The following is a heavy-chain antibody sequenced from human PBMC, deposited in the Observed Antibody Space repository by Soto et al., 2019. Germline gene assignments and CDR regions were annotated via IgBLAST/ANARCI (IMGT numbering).Heavy chain of an antibody. V-gene: IGHV1-18*01. CDR2: ISAYNGNT. CDR3: ARDGAVWFGELLRGFYGMDV. Sequence: GASVKVSCRASGYTFTSYAMHWVRQAPGQGLERMGWISAYNGNTNYAQKLQGRVTMTTDTSTSTAYMELRSLRSDDTAVYYCARDGAVWFGELLRGFYGMDVWGQGTTVTVSS. D-gene: IGHD3-10*01. CDR1: GYTFTSYA. J-gene: IGHJ6*02.